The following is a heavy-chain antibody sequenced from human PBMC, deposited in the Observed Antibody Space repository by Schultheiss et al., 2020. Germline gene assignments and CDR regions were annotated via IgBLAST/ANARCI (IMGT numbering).Heavy chain of an antibody. CDR2: ISWNSGSI. Sequence: SLRLTCAASGFTFDDYAMHWVRQAPGKGLEWVSGISWNSGSIGYADSVKGRFTISRDNAKNSLYLQMNSQRAEDTAVYYCARAWDFDYWGQGTLVTVSS. CDR1: GFTFDDYA. J-gene: IGHJ4*02. D-gene: IGHD3-16*01. CDR3: ARAWDFDY. V-gene: IGHV3-9*01.